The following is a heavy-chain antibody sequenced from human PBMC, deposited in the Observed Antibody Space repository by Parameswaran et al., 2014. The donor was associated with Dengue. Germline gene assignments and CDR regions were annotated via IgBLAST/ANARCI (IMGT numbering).Heavy chain of an antibody. Sequence: VRQAPGKGLEWVSAISGSGGSTYYADSVKGRFTISRDNSKNTLYLQMNSLRAEDTAVYYCAKSGVVNAFDIWGQGTMVTVSS. CDR2: ISGSGGST. J-gene: IGHJ3*02. V-gene: IGHV3-23*01. D-gene: IGHD3-22*01. CDR3: AKSGVVNAFDI.